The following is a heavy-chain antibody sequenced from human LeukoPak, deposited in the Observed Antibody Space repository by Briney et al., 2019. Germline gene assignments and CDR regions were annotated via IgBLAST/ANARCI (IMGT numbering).Heavy chain of an antibody. CDR2: ISHSGTT. CDR1: GGSIDITNY. V-gene: IGHV4-4*02. D-gene: IGHD2-2*01. CDR3: TRGSRPFCPFAF. J-gene: IGHJ4*02. Sequence: PSETLSLTCDVSGGSIDITNYWSWVRQAPGKGLEWIGEISHSGTTNYNPSLRSRVAMSLDRDNNQFSLSLRSVTAADTAVYYCTRGSRPFCPFAFWGQGVLVTVSS.